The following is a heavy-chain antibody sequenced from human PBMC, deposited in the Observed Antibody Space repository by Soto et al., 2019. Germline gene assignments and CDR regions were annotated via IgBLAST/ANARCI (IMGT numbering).Heavy chain of an antibody. CDR3: AGFVVPASRNSDFDY. CDR2: IYYSGST. V-gene: IGHV4-39*01. D-gene: IGHD2-15*01. J-gene: IGHJ4*02. CDR1: GISVSTSDYY. Sequence: SETLSLTCTVSGISVSTSDYYWGWVRQPPGKGLDWIGNIYYSGSTFYNPSLRSRVTLSVDTPKNQFSLRLNSVTAADTAVYFCAGFVVPASRNSDFDYWGQGTLVTVSS.